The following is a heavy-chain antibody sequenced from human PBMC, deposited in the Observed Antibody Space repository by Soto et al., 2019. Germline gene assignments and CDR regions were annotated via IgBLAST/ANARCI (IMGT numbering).Heavy chain of an antibody. Sequence: GKGLEWVAVISYDGSNKYYADSVKGRFTISRDNSKNTLYLQMNSLRAEDTAVYYCAKLGIVVVTATQYNWFDPWGQGTLVTV. V-gene: IGHV3-30*18. J-gene: IGHJ5*02. D-gene: IGHD2-21*02. CDR2: ISYDGSNK. CDR3: AKLGIVVVTATQYNWFDP.